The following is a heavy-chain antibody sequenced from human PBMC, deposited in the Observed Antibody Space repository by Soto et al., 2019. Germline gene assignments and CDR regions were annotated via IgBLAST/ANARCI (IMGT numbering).Heavy chain of an antibody. V-gene: IGHV1-8*01. D-gene: IGHD4-17*01. Sequence: QVQLVQSGAEVKKPGASVKVSCKASGYIFTNYDINWVRQATGQGLEYLGWINPNSGNTGYVQKFKGRVTMTRNTSINTAYMELNSLRSEDTAVYYCARGIKYGAYSRWFDPCGQGTLVTVSS. CDR3: ARGIKYGAYSRWFDP. CDR2: INPNSGNT. J-gene: IGHJ5*02. CDR1: GYIFTNYD.